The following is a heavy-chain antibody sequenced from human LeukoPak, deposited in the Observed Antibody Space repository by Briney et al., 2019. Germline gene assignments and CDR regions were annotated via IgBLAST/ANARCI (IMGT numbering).Heavy chain of an antibody. D-gene: IGHD6-13*01. V-gene: IGHV1-69*13. CDR2: IIPIFGTA. CDR3: AREIAAAGTIWFYP. J-gene: IGHJ5*02. Sequence: SVKVSCKAAGGTFSSYAISWVRQAPGQGLEWMGGIIPIFGTANYAQKFQGRVTITADESTSTAYMELSSLRSEDTAVYYCAREIAAAGTIWFYPWGQGTLVTVSS. CDR1: GGTFSSYA.